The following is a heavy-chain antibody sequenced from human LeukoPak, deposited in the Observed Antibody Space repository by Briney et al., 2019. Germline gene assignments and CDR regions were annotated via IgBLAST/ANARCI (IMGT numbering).Heavy chain of an antibody. J-gene: IGHJ5*02. CDR3: AAECGGDCYSGWFDP. Sequence: ASVKVSCKASGGTFSSYAISWVRQAPGQGLEWTGRIIPIFGTANYAQKFQGRVTITTDESTSTAYMELSSLRSEDTAVYYCAAECGGDCYSGWFDPWGQGTLVTVSS. CDR1: GGTFSSYA. D-gene: IGHD2-21*02. CDR2: IIPIFGTA. V-gene: IGHV1-69*05.